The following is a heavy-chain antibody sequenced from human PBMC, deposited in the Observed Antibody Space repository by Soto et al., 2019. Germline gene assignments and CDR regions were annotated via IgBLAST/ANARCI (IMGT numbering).Heavy chain of an antibody. Sequence: GGSLRLSWAASGVTFSTYGMHLVRQAPGKGLEWVAVISYGGSNKYYADSVKGRFTISRDNSKNTLYLQMNNLRAEDTAVYYCAKDNCISTSCYRLYNWFDPWGQGT. CDR3: AKDNCISTSCYRLYNWFDP. V-gene: IGHV3-30*18. CDR2: ISYGGSNK. CDR1: GVTFSTYG. J-gene: IGHJ5*02. D-gene: IGHD2-2*01.